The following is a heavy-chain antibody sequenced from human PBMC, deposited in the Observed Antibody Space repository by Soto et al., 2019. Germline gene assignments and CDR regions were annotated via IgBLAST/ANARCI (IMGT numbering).Heavy chain of an antibody. CDR3: VRGGSHSFDY. CDR1: GFIFSNFW. J-gene: IGHJ4*02. V-gene: IGHV3-7*05. Sequence: EVQLVESGGGLVQPGGSLRLSCAASGFIFSNFWMSWVRQAPGKGLEWVANIKEDGSEKYQVDSVKGRFTISRDNVKNLLYLQMDSLRAEDTAVYKCVRGGSHSFDYCGQGTLVTVSS. D-gene: IGHD1-26*01. CDR2: IKEDGSEK.